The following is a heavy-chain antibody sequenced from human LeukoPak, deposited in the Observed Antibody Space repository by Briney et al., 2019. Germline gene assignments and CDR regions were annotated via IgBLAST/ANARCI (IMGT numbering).Heavy chain of an antibody. J-gene: IGHJ4*02. CDR3: ARDLFDNGGTDTGYYFDY. Sequence: NSGGSLRLSCAASGFTFSDYYMSWLRQAPGKGLEWVSSISSSSRYIYYADSLKGRFTISRDNAKNSLYLQMNSLRAEDTAVYYCARDLFDNGGTDTGYYFDYWGQGTLVTVSS. CDR2: ISSSSRYI. V-gene: IGHV3-11*06. D-gene: IGHD1-1*01. CDR1: GFTFSDYY.